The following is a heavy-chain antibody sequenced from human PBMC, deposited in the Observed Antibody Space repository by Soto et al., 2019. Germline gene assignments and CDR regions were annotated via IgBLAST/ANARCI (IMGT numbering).Heavy chain of an antibody. CDR2: VNGDGRST. D-gene: IGHD5-18*01. Sequence: RGSLRISCESSGFTFSSYSMPWVGQVPGKGPEWVSRVNGDGRSTSYADSVKGRFTVSRDNSKNTLFLNMDRLRPEDTAVYHCVKGHLDTAVVTSTDAFDFWGPGTMVTVSS. CDR1: GFTFSSYS. J-gene: IGHJ3*01. V-gene: IGHV3-74*01. CDR3: VKGHLDTAVVTSTDAFDF.